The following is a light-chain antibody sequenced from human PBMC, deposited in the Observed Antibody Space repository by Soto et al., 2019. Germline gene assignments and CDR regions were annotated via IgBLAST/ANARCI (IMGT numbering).Light chain of an antibody. V-gene: IGKV3-20*01. J-gene: IGKJ1*01. Sequence: EIVLTQSPGTLSLSPGERATLSCRASQSVTYSFLAWYQQKPGQAPRLLIYGASSRATGIPDRFSGSGSGTDFTLTISRPEPEDFAVYYCHQYGTSTWTFGQGTKVEIK. CDR3: HQYGTSTWT. CDR1: QSVTYSF. CDR2: GAS.